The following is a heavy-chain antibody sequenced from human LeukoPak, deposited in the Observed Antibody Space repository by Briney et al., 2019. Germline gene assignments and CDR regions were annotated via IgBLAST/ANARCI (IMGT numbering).Heavy chain of an antibody. J-gene: IGHJ6*02. Sequence: ASVKVSCKASGYTFTSYGISWVRQAPGQALAWMGWISAYNGNTNYAQKLQGRVTMTTDTSTSTAYMELRSLRSDDTAVYYCARVALDYYYYGMDVWGQGTTVTVSS. V-gene: IGHV1-18*01. CDR2: ISAYNGNT. CDR1: GYTFTSYG. D-gene: IGHD1-1*01. CDR3: ARVALDYYYYGMDV.